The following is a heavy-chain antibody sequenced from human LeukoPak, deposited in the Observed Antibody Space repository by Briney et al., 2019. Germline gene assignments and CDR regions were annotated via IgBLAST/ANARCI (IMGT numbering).Heavy chain of an antibody. CDR2: FDPEDGET. CDR1: GYTLTELS. CDR3: ARLRYYYDSRVPDYYGMDV. Sequence: ASVKVSCKVSGYTLTELSMHWVRQAPGKGLEWMGGFDPEDGETIYAQKFQGRVTMTEDTSTDTAYMELRSLRSDDTAVYYCARLRYYYDSRVPDYYGMDVWGQGTTVTVSS. D-gene: IGHD3-22*01. V-gene: IGHV1-24*01. J-gene: IGHJ6*02.